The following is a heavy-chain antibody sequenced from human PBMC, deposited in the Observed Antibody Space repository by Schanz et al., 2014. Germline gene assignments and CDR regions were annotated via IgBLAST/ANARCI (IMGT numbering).Heavy chain of an antibody. Sequence: QVQLVHSGAEVKKPGSSVKVSCKASGGTFSSFGINWVRQAPGQGLEWMGRIIPILGIANYAQKFQGRVTNTADKSTSTAYMDLSSLRPEDTAVYYCARAPTAYCSDTSCLGTPFDYWGQGTLVTVSS. D-gene: IGHD2-2*01. J-gene: IGHJ4*02. CDR3: ARAPTAYCSDTSCLGTPFDY. CDR2: IIPILGIA. V-gene: IGHV1-69*04. CDR1: GGTFSSFG.